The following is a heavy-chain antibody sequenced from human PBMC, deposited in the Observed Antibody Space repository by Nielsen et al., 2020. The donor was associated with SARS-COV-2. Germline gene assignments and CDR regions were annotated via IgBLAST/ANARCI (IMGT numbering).Heavy chain of an antibody. CDR2: IDPSDSYT. D-gene: IGHD6-13*01. CDR1: GYSFTSYW. CDR3: ARCEIAAAAIWFDP. Sequence: GESRKISCKGSGYSFTSYWISWVRQLPGKGLEWMGRIDPSDSYTNYSPSFQGHVTISADKSISTAYLQWSSLKASDTAMYYCARCEIAAAAIWFDPWGQGTLVTVSS. J-gene: IGHJ5*02. V-gene: IGHV5-10-1*01.